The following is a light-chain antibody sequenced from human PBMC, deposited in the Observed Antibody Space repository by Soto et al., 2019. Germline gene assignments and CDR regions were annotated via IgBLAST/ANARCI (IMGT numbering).Light chain of an antibody. CDR2: YAS. CDR3: QQRSNWPPWT. CDR1: QSVSSY. V-gene: IGKV3-11*01. Sequence: EIVLTQSPATLSLSPGERATLSCRASQSVSSYLAWYQQKPGQAPRLLIYYASNRATGIPARFSGSGSGTDLTLAISSLEPEDFAVYYCQQRSNWPPWTFGQGTKVEIK. J-gene: IGKJ1*01.